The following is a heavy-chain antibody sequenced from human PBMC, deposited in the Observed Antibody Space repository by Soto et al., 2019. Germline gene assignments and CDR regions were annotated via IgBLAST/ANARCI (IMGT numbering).Heavy chain of an antibody. J-gene: IGHJ6*02. CDR2: ISSSGSTI. Sequence: GGSLRLSCAASGFTFSSYEMNWVRQAPGKGLEWVSYISSSGSTIYYADSVKGRFTISRDNAKNSLYLQMNSLRAEDTAVYYCATGAYDFWSGYSSGMDVWGQGTTVTVSS. CDR3: ATGAYDFWSGYSSGMDV. D-gene: IGHD3-3*01. V-gene: IGHV3-48*03. CDR1: GFTFSSYE.